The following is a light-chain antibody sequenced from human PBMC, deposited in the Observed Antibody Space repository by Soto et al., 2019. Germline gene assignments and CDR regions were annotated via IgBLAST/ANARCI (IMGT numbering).Light chain of an antibody. CDR3: QQYDSSPFT. CDR2: GAS. J-gene: IGKJ3*01. CDR1: QGLSSSQ. V-gene: IGKV3-20*01. Sequence: EIVLTQSPGTLSLSPGERATLSCRASQGLSSSQLAWYPQKPGQAPRLLIYGASSRATGIPDRFSGSGSGTDFTLTISRLEPEDFAVYYCQQYDSSPFTFGPGTKVEIK.